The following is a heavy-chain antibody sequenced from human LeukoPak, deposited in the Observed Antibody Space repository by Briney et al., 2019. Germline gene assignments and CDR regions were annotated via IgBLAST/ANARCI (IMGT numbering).Heavy chain of an antibody. V-gene: IGHV3-7*01. CDR3: ASTNGGYYFDY. Sequence: PGGSLGLSCAASGFTFSSYWMSWVRQAPGKGLEWVANIKQDGSEKYYVDSVKGRFTISRDNAKNSLYLQMNSLRAEDTAVYYCASTNGGYYFDYWGQGTLVTVSS. CDR2: IKQDGSEK. J-gene: IGHJ4*02. CDR1: GFTFSSYW. D-gene: IGHD2-2*01.